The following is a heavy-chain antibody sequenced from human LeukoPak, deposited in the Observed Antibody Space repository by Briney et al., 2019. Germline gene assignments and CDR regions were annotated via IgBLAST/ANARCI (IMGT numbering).Heavy chain of an antibody. D-gene: IGHD2-2*01. J-gene: IGHJ4*02. CDR2: IKQDGSEK. V-gene: IGHV3-7*01. Sequence: PGGSLRLSCEASGFTFSRYWMSWVRQAPGKGLELVANIKQDGSEKYFADSVKGRFTISRDNGKNSVYLQMNSLRDEDTGVYYCARDCSSSNCYADYWGQGTLVTVSS. CDR1: GFTFSRYW. CDR3: ARDCSSSNCYADY.